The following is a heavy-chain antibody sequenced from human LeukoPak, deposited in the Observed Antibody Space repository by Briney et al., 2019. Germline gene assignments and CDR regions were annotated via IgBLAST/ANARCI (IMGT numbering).Heavy chain of an antibody. J-gene: IGHJ2*01. CDR2: IKQDGSAE. D-gene: IGHD3-3*01. CDR3: ARAEWSNWYFDL. V-gene: IGHV3-7*03. Sequence: GGSLRLSCAASGFTFSTYWMNWVRQAPGKGLEWVANIKQDGSAEYYVDSVKGRFTLSRDSAKNSRYLQMSSLRAEDTAVYYCARAEWSNWYFDLWGRGTLVTVSS. CDR1: GFTFSTYW.